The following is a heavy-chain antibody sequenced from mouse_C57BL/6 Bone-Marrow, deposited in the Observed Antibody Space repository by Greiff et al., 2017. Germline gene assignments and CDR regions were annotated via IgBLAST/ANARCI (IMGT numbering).Heavy chain of an antibody. V-gene: IGHV1-69*01. CDR2: IDPSDSYT. CDR3: ARSGKTRGLVAY. CDR1: GYTFTSYW. J-gene: IGHJ3*01. D-gene: IGHD3-1*01. Sequence: QVQLQQPGAELVMPGASVKLSCKASGYTFTSYWMHWVKQRPGQGLEWIGEIDPSDSYTNNNQKLKGKSTLTVDKTSSTAYMQLSSLNSEDSAVYYCARSGKTRGLVAYWGQGTLVTVSA.